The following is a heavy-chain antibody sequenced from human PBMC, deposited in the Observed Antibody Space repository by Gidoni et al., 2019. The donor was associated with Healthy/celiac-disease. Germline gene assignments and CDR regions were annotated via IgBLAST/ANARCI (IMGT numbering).Heavy chain of an antibody. CDR1: GFTVSSNY. D-gene: IGHD2-2*01. CDR2: IYSGGST. J-gene: IGHJ4*02. Sequence: EVQLVESGGGLVQPGGSLRLSCAASGFTVSSNYMGWVRQAPGKGLEWVSVIYSGGSTYYADSVKGRFTISRHNSKNTLYLQMNSLRAEDTAVYYCARGGSVVPAPTDYWGQGTLVTVSS. V-gene: IGHV3-53*04. CDR3: ARGGSVVPAPTDY.